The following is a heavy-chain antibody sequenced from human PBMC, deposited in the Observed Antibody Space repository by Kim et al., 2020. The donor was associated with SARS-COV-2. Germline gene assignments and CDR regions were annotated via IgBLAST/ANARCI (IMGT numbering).Heavy chain of an antibody. Sequence: SGSTNYNPSLKSRVTISVDPSKNQFSLKLTSVTAADTAEYYCARGGSLGYWGRGTLVTVSS. D-gene: IGHD6-13*01. CDR3: ARGGSLGY. J-gene: IGHJ4*02. CDR2: SGST. V-gene: IGHV4-34*01.